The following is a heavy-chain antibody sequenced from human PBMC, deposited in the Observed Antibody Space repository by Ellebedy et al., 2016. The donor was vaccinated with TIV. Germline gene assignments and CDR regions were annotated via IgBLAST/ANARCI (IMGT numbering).Heavy chain of an antibody. CDR3: ARTPIVGARGSAFDI. D-gene: IGHD1-26*01. J-gene: IGHJ3*02. V-gene: IGHV4-39*07. CDR2: IYYSGST. CDR1: GGSISSSSYY. Sequence: SETLSLXXTVSGGSISSSSYYWGWIRQPPGKGLEWIGSIYYSGSTYYNPSLKSRVTISVDTSKNQFSLKLSSVTAADTAVYYCARTPIVGARGSAFDIWGQGTMVTVSS.